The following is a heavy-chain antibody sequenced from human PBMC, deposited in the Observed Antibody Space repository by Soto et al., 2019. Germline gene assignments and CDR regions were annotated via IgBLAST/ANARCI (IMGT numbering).Heavy chain of an antibody. Sequence: SETLSLTCTVSGGSISSYYWSWIRQPPGKGLEWIGEINHSGSTNYNPSLKSRVTISVDTSKNQFSLKLSSVTAADTAVYYCARLAIGADDYWGQGTLVTVSS. D-gene: IGHD1-26*01. CDR3: ARLAIGADDY. CDR2: INHSGST. J-gene: IGHJ4*02. CDR1: GGSISSYY. V-gene: IGHV4-34*01.